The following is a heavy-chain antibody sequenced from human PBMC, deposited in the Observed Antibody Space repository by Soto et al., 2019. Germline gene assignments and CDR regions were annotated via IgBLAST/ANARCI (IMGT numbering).Heavy chain of an antibody. CDR3: ARSPSWETTVTPYYFDY. D-gene: IGHD4-4*01. J-gene: IGHJ4*02. CDR1: GYTFTDFH. V-gene: IGHV1-8*02. Sequence: GASVKVSCKASGYTFTDFHIHWVRQATGQGLEWMGWMNPKSANTGYAQNFQGRVTMTRNTSISTAYMELSSLRSEDTAVYYCARSPSWETTVTPYYFDYWGQGTLVTVSS. CDR2: MNPKSANT.